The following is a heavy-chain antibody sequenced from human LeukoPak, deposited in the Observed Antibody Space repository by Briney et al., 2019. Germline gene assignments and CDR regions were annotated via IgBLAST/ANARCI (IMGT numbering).Heavy chain of an antibody. Sequence: PSETLSLTCTVSGGSISSYYWSWIRQPPGKGLEWIGYIYNSGSTKYSPSLQSRVSISVDTSQSQVSLKLSSVTAADTAVYYCASLCGTYDYWGQGTLVTVSS. CDR1: GGSISSYY. CDR3: ASLCGTYDY. V-gene: IGHV4-59*08. D-gene: IGHD1-26*01. J-gene: IGHJ4*02. CDR2: IYNSGST.